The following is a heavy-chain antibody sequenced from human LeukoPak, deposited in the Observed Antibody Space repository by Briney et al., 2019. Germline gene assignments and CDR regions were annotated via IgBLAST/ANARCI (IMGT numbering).Heavy chain of an antibody. CDR3: ARDVWSGSGSYYNWFDL. Sequence: ASVKVSCKASGYTFTSYGISWVRQAPGQGLEWMGWISTYNGNTKYAQKLQGRVTMTTDTSTNTAYMELRSLRSDDTAVYYCARDVWSGSGSYYNWFDLWGQGTLVTVSS. CDR2: ISTYNGNT. V-gene: IGHV1-18*01. J-gene: IGHJ5*02. CDR1: GYTFTSYG. D-gene: IGHD3-10*01.